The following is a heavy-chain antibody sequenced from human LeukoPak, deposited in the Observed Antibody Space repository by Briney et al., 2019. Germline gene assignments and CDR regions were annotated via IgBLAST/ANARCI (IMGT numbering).Heavy chain of an antibody. CDR3: ASTPQYYYGSGSYSGWFDP. CDR2: IYYSGST. J-gene: IGHJ5*02. Sequence: SETLSLTCTVSGGSISSSSYYWGWIRQPPGKGLEWIGSIYYSGSTYYNPSLKSRVTISVDTSKNQFSLKLSSVTAAGMAVYYCASTPQYYYGSGSYSGWFDPWGQGTLVTVSS. V-gene: IGHV4-39*01. CDR1: GGSISSSSYY. D-gene: IGHD3-10*01.